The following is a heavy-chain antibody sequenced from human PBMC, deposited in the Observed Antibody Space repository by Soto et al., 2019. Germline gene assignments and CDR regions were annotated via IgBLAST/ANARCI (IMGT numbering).Heavy chain of an antibody. V-gene: IGHV3-23*01. CDR3: ARGGVYGGGHYYTGLDV. CDR1: GFTLSSYA. CDR2: INTYDHGP. D-gene: IGHD3-3*01. Sequence: PGGSLRLSCAASGFTLSSYALTWVRQSPGKGLEWVAAINTYDHGPYYIDSVRGGFTISRDNSDNMVYLQMNDLGADDSAVYYCARGGVYGGGHYYTGLDVSGQGTTVTVSS. J-gene: IGHJ6*02.